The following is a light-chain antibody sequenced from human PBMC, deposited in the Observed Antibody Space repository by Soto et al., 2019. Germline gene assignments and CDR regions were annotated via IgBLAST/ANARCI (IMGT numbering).Light chain of an antibody. CDR3: QQYNDYPIT. J-gene: IGKJ4*01. V-gene: IGKV1D-16*01. Sequence: DIQMTQSPSSLSASIGDRVTITCRASQDIARRLVWFQQKPGKAPQSLIFDASSLQSGVPSRFSGSGSGRDLSLTISGLQPEDVATYYCQQYNDYPITFGGGTKVEI. CDR1: QDIARR. CDR2: DAS.